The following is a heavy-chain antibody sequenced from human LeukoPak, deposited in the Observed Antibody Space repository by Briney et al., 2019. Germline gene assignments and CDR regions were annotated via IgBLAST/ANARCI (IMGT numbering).Heavy chain of an antibody. CDR2: MLDSENT. CDR3: ATIKRGNIFGYFDF. D-gene: IGHD5-18*01. CDR1: GGSFSGYY. Sequence: SETLSLTCAVYGGSFSGYYWSWIRQPPGKGLEWIGYMLDSENTKDNPYFQSRLSLSADTSKNQFSLRLTSVTAADTAVYYCATIKRGNIFGYFDFWGQGILVTVSP. V-gene: IGHV4-59*01. J-gene: IGHJ4*02.